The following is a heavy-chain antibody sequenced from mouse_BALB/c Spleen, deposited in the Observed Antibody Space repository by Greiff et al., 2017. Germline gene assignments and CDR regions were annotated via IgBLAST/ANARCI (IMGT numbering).Heavy chain of an antibody. CDR2: IYPGNSDT. D-gene: IGHD2-12*01. V-gene: IGHV1-5*01. CDR3: TRGDDPYYYAMDY. J-gene: IGHJ4*01. Sequence: EVKLQQSGTVLARPGASVKMSCKASGYSFTSYWMHWVKQRPGQGLEWIGAIYPGNSDTSYNQKFKGKAKLTAVTSASTAYMELSSLTNEDSAVYYCTRGDDPYYYAMDYWGQGTSVTVSS. CDR1: GYSFTSYW.